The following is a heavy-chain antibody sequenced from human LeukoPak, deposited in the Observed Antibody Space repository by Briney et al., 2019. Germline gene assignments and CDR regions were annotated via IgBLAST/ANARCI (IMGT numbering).Heavy chain of an antibody. V-gene: IGHV3-33*01. Sequence: PGGSLRLSCAASGFTLSSYGMHWVRQAPGKGLEWVAVIWYDGSNKYYADSVKGRFTISRDNSKNTPYLQMNSLRAEDTAVYYCASMGSSRENDYWGQGTLVTVSS. D-gene: IGHD1-26*01. J-gene: IGHJ4*02. CDR2: IWYDGSNK. CDR3: ASMGSSRENDY. CDR1: GFTLSSYG.